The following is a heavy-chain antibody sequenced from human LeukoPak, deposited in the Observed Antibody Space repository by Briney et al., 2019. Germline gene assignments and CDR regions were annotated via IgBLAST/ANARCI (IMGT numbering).Heavy chain of an antibody. CDR1: GFTFSSYA. J-gene: IGHJ3*02. V-gene: IGHV3-23*01. D-gene: IGHD6-19*01. CDR2: ISGSGGST. Sequence: GGSLRLSCAASGFTFSSYAMSWVRQAPGKGLEWVSAISGSGGSTYYADSVKGRFTISRDNSKNTLYLQMNSLRAEDTAVYYCAKAVGYSSGSYDAFDIWGQGTMVTVSS. CDR3: AKAVGYSSGSYDAFDI.